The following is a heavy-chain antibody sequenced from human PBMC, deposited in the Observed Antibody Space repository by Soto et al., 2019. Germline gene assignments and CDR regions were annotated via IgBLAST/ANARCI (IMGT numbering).Heavy chain of an antibody. CDR3: ARQQWLVLNAFDI. V-gene: IGHV4-61*08. CDR1: GGSISSGGYY. CDR2: IYYSGST. D-gene: IGHD6-19*01. J-gene: IGHJ3*02. Sequence: SETLSLTCPVAGGSISSGGYYWYWLRQHPGKGLEWIGYIYYSGSTNYNPSLKSRVTISVDTSKNQFSLKLSSVTAADTAVYYCARQQWLVLNAFDIWGQGTMVTVSS.